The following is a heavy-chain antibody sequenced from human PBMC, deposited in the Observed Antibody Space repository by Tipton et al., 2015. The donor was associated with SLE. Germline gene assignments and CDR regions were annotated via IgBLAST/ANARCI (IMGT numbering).Heavy chain of an antibody. CDR3: AREYGNYDILTGRGWFDP. D-gene: IGHD3-9*01. CDR2: INPSGGST. V-gene: IGHV1-46*01. J-gene: IGHJ5*02. Sequence: QLVQSGAEVKKPGASVKVSCKASGYTFTSYYMHWVRQAPGQGLEWMGIINPSGGSTSYAQKFQGRVTMTRDTSTSTVYMELSSLRSEDTAVYYCAREYGNYDILTGRGWFDPWGQGTLVTVSS. CDR1: GYTFTSYY.